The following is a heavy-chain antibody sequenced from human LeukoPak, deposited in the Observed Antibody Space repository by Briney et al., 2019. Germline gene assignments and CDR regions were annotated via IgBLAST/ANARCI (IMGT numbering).Heavy chain of an antibody. CDR3: ARRNYGSGSYYRPYNWFDP. Sequence: GESLKISCEASGYSFTSYWIGWVRQMPGKGLEWMGIIYPGDSDTRYSPSFQGQVTISADKSISTAYLQWSSLKASDTAMYYCARRNYGSGSYYRPYNWFDPWGQGTLVTASS. CDR2: IYPGDSDT. CDR1: GYSFTSYW. J-gene: IGHJ5*02. D-gene: IGHD3-10*01. V-gene: IGHV5-51*01.